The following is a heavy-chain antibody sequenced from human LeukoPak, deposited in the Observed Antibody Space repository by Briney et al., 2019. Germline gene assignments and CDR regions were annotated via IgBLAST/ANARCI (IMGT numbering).Heavy chain of an antibody. J-gene: IGHJ4*02. Sequence: PSETLSLSCAVSGGSFNGYYWNWIRQPPGKGLEWIGEINHSGSTNYNSSLKSRVTISVDTSKNQFSLKLTSVTAADTAVYYCARRWGSWNFDYWGQGTLVPVSS. V-gene: IGHV4-34*01. D-gene: IGHD6-13*01. CDR2: INHSGST. CDR3: ARRWGSWNFDY. CDR1: GGSFNGYY.